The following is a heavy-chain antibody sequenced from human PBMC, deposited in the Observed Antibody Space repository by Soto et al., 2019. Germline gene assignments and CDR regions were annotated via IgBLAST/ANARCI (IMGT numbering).Heavy chain of an antibody. Sequence: PSATLSLAYAVHGGSFSGYYWSWIRQPPGKGLEWIGEINHSGSTNYNPSLKSRVTISVDTSKNQFSLKLSSVTAADTAVYYCETMGEIVLGLLIHGPPYYCYSGMDVWGEGTTVTVSS. D-gene: IGHD2-8*02. J-gene: IGHJ6*02. CDR2: INHSGST. V-gene: IGHV4-34*01. CDR3: ETMGEIVLGLLIHGPPYYCYSGMDV. CDR1: GGSFSGYY.